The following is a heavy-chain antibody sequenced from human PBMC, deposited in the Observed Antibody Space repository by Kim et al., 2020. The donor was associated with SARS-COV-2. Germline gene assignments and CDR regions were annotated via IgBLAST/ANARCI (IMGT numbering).Heavy chain of an antibody. CDR2: ISGTGTIT. CDR1: GFTLSLYS. V-gene: IGHV3-48*04. J-gene: IGHJ3*02. Sequence: GGSLRLSCATSGFTLSLYSMNWVRQSPGKGLEWVSHISGTGTITKHADSVRGRFTISRDNAKNSLFLQMNGPRAEDTAVYYCVRENYWAFDIWGQGTMVTVSS. D-gene: IGHD2-15*01. CDR3: VRENYWAFDI.